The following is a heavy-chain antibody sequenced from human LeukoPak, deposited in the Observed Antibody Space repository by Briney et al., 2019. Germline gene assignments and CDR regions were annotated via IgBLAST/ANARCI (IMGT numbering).Heavy chain of an antibody. CDR3: AKDHNGYSSSWYETYDY. D-gene: IGHD6-13*01. CDR1: GFTFSSYS. Sequence: GGSLRLSCAASGFTFSSYSMNWVRQAPGKGLEWVAFIRYDGSNKYYADSVKGRFTISRDNSKNTLYLQMNGLRAEDTAVYYCAKDHNGYSSSWYETYDYWGQGTLVTVSS. V-gene: IGHV3-30*02. CDR2: IRYDGSNK. J-gene: IGHJ4*02.